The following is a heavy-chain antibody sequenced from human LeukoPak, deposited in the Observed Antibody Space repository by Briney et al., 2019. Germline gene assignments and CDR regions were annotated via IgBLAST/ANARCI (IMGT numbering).Heavy chain of an antibody. CDR2: FHTRGST. V-gene: IGHV4-61*02. Sequence: PSETLSLTCTVSRGSISSGNYYWSWIRQPAGKGLEWIGRFHTRGSTNYNPSLKSRVIISVDTSKNQFSLKLNSVTAADTAVYYCARVDGSCSGGSCPSGSWFDPWGQGTLVTVSS. CDR1: RGSISSGNYY. J-gene: IGHJ5*02. CDR3: ARVDGSCSGGSCPSGSWFDP. D-gene: IGHD2-15*01.